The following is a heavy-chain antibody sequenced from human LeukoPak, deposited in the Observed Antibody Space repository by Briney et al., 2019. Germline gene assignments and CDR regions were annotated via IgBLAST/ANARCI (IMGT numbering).Heavy chain of an antibody. CDR1: GFTVNNKY. CDR2: IYNDGRT. Sequence: GGSLRLSCAASGFTVNNKYMTWVRQAPGKGLEWVSLIYNDGRTYYADSVKGRFTISRDNSKDTLYLQMSSLRVEDTAVYYCAKDPSVYYGDYIIRWGQGTLVIVSS. CDR3: AKDPSVYYGDYIIR. V-gene: IGHV3-53*01. D-gene: IGHD4-17*01. J-gene: IGHJ4*02.